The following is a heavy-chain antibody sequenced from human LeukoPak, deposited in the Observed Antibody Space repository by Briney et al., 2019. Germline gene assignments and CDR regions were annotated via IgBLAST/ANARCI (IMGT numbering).Heavy chain of an antibody. J-gene: IGHJ6*04. D-gene: IGHD1-1*01. Sequence: SVKVSCKASGGTFSSSGINWVRQAPGQGLEWVGGIIPIFDTPNYAHKFQGRVTITADKSTSTAYMELSSLRSEDTAVYYCIRGAFNYNDGYYHGMDVWGKGTTVTVSS. V-gene: IGHV1-69*06. CDR2: IIPIFDTP. CDR1: GGTFSSSG. CDR3: IRGAFNYNDGYYHGMDV.